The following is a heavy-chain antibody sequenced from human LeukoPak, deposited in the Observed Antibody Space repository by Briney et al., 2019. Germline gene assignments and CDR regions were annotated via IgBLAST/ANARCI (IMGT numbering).Heavy chain of an antibody. V-gene: IGHV4-59*01. CDR2: IHYSGST. Sequence: PSETLSLTCAVYGGSFSGYYWSWIRQPPGKGLEWIGNIHYSGSTNYNPSLKSRVTISVDTSKNQFSLRLSSVIAADTAVYYCAIHGGAATGWFDPWGQGTLVTVSS. J-gene: IGHJ5*02. D-gene: IGHD2-15*01. CDR1: GGSFSGYY. CDR3: AIHGGAATGWFDP.